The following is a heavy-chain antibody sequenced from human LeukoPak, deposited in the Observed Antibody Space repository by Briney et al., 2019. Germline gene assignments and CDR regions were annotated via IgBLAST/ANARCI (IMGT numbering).Heavy chain of an antibody. V-gene: IGHV4-39*07. Sequence: SETLSLTCTVSGGSISSSSYYWGWIRQPPGKGLEWIGSIYYSGSTYYNPSLKSRVTISVDTSKNQFSLKLSSVTAADTAVYYCARGSAAFPDFDYWGQGTLVTVSS. CDR3: ARGSAAFPDFDY. CDR1: GGSISSSSYY. D-gene: IGHD6-25*01. CDR2: IYYSGST. J-gene: IGHJ4*02.